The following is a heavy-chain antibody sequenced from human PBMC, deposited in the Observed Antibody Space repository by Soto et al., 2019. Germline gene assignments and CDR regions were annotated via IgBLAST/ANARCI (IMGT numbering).Heavy chain of an antibody. CDR1: GGCISSGDYY. Sequence: PLSLTSTDSGGCISSGDYYWSWIRQPPGKGLEWIGYIYYSGSTYYNPSLKSRVTISVDTSKNQFYLKLSYVTAADTAVYYCATSRGYYYDSSGYYSDYWGQGTLVTVPQ. CDR2: IYYSGST. V-gene: IGHV4-30-4*01. D-gene: IGHD3-22*01. CDR3: ATSRGYYYDSSGYYSDY. J-gene: IGHJ4*02.